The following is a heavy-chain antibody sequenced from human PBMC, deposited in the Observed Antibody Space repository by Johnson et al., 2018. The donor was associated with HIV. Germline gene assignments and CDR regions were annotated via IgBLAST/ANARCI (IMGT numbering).Heavy chain of an antibody. D-gene: IGHD7-27*01. CDR3: ARENWGAFDL. J-gene: IGHJ3*01. CDR1: EFAFSSYD. Sequence: RSLRLPCAASEFAFSSYDMHWVRQAPGKGLEWVSSIGTAGDTYYSGSVKGRFTISRENAKNSLYLQMNSLRAGDTAVYYCARENWGAFDLWGQGTMVTVSS. CDR2: IGTAGDT. V-gene: IGHV3-13*01.